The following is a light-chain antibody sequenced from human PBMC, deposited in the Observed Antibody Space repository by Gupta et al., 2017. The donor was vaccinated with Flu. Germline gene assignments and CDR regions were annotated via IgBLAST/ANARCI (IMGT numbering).Light chain of an antibody. V-gene: IGKV4-1*01. CDR2: WAS. CDR3: QQYYSTPPA. Sequence: NCKSSQSVLYSSNNKNYLAWYQQKPGQPPKLLIYWASTRESGVPDRFSGSGSGTDFTLTISSLQAEDVAVYYCQQYYSTPPAFGPGTKVDIK. J-gene: IGKJ3*01. CDR1: QSVLYSSNNKNY.